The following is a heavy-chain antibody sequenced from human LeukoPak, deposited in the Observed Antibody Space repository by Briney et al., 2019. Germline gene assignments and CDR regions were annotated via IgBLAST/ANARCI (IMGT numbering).Heavy chain of an antibody. Sequence: SETLSLTCAVYGWSFSGYYWSWIRQPPGKGLEWIGEINHSGSTNYNPSLKSRVTISVDTSKNQFSLKLSSVTAADTAVYCCARGARLGYCSSTSCYTISLWGQGTLVTVSS. CDR3: ARGARLGYCSSTSCYTISL. J-gene: IGHJ4*02. D-gene: IGHD2-2*02. CDR1: GWSFSGYY. V-gene: IGHV4-34*01. CDR2: INHSGST.